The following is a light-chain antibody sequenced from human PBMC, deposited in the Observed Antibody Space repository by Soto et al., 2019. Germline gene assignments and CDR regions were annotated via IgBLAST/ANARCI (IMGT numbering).Light chain of an antibody. CDR3: QHYNNWPGT. Sequence: EIVLTQSPTTLSVSPGERATLSFRASQSVSSNLAWYQQKPGQAPRLLIYGSSTRATGFPARFSGTGSGTEFTLTISSLQSEDFAVYYCQHYNNWPGTFGQGTKVDIK. J-gene: IGKJ1*01. CDR1: QSVSSN. V-gene: IGKV3-15*01. CDR2: GSS.